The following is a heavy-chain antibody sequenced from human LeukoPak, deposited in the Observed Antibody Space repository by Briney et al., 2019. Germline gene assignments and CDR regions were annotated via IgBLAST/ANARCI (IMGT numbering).Heavy chain of an antibody. J-gene: IGHJ5*02. V-gene: IGHV4-61*02. CDR2: IYTSGST. D-gene: IGHD3-22*01. CDR1: GGSISSGSYY. Sequence: SETLSLTCTVSGGSISSGSYYWSWIRQPAGKGLEWIGRIYTSGSTNYNPSLKSRVTISVDTSKNQFSLKLSSVTAADTAVYYCARGLFGSHYYDSSVGNWLDPWGQGTLVTVSS. CDR3: ARGLFGSHYYDSSVGNWLDP.